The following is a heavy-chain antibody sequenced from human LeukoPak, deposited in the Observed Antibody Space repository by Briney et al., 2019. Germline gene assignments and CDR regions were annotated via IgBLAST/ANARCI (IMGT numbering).Heavy chain of an antibody. J-gene: IGHJ4*02. CDR3: ARGGSSILDY. Sequence: TGGSLRLSSGASGFTFRRYSMKWGRQAPGKGVEWVSSISSSSRYIYYADSVKGRFSISRDNAKNSLYLQMNSLRAEDTAVYYCARGGSSILDYWGQGTLVTVSS. V-gene: IGHV3-21*01. CDR2: ISSSSRYI. CDR1: GFTFRRYS. D-gene: IGHD1-26*01.